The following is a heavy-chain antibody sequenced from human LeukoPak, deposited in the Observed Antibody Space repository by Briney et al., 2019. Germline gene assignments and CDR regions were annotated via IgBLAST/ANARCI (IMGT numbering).Heavy chain of an antibody. D-gene: IGHD5-24*01. Sequence: PGGSLRLSCAASGFTFSNCNMHWVRQAPGKGLEWVSSISSSSSYIYYADSVKGRFTISRDNAKNSLYLQMNSLRAEDTAVYYCAREERDGYNYYWYFDLWGRGTLVTVSS. V-gene: IGHV3-21*01. CDR2: ISSSSSYI. CDR1: GFTFSNCN. J-gene: IGHJ2*01. CDR3: AREERDGYNYYWYFDL.